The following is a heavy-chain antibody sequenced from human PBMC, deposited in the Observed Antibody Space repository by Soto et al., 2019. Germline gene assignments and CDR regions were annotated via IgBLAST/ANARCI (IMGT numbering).Heavy chain of an antibody. CDR2: IYYGGTT. J-gene: IGHJ6*02. D-gene: IGHD2-15*01. CDR3: ERSLWPYIKWSSRCVYGIDA. CDR1: GDSVSSGSYY. V-gene: IGHV4-61*01. Sequence: QVQLQESGPGLVKPSETLSLTCTVSGDSVSSGSYYWSWLRQAPGKGLEWIGYIYYGGTTTYHPSPKSLRSIPVVPSTTPVSLSLSAVTAADTAVYHGERSLWPYIKWSSRCVYGIDALGQGTTVTVS.